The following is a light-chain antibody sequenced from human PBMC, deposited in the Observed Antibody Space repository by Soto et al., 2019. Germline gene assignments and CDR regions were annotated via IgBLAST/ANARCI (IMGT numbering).Light chain of an antibody. CDR2: GAS. V-gene: IGKV1-16*02. J-gene: IGKJ2*01. Sequence: DIQMTQSPSSLSASVGERATVTGRASKGISLNLAWFQQKPGKAPRSLIYGASILQRGAPSKFSASGSGTNFSLTINSLQPEDFATYYCLQYEAYPYTFGQGTKLEIK. CDR3: LQYEAYPYT. CDR1: KGISLN.